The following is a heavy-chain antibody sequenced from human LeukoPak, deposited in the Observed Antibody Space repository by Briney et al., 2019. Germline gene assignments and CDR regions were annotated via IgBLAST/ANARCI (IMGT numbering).Heavy chain of an antibody. D-gene: IGHD6-19*01. V-gene: IGHV4-59*08. CDR3: ARRSVAGAIDY. CDR1: GGSISSYY. J-gene: IGHJ4*02. CDR2: ICYIGTT. Sequence: SETLSLTCTVSGGSISSYYWTWIRQPPGKGLEWIGYICYIGTTNYNSSLKTRVIISVDTSKNQFSLKLSSVTAADTAVYYCARRSVAGAIDYWGQGTLVTVSS.